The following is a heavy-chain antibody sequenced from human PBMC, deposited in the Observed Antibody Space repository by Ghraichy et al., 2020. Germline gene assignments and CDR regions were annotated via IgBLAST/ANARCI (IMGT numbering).Heavy chain of an antibody. J-gene: IGHJ3*02. CDR1: GFTISSYG. Sequence: GGSLRLSCAASGFTISSYGMHWVRQAPGKGLEWVAVIWYDGTGKYYGDSVKGRFTISRDNSKNTLYLQMDSLRAEDTAVYYCTRDLVVTAINPAPDGFDIWGQGTMVTVSS. CDR2: IWYDGTGK. D-gene: IGHD2-21*02. V-gene: IGHV3-33*01. CDR3: TRDLVVTAINPAPDGFDI.